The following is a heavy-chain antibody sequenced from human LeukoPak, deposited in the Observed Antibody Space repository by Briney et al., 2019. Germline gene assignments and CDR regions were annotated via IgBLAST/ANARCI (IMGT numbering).Heavy chain of an antibody. J-gene: IGHJ5*02. CDR1: GYTFTSND. V-gene: IGHV1-8*01. D-gene: IGHD1-1*01. CDR3: ARIPQRVPHNWFDP. Sequence: ASVKVSCKASGYTFTSNDINWVRQAAGQGLEWMGWMNPHTGSAGYAQKFQGRVTMTRDTSISTVYMELSSLTSDNTAVYYCARIPQRVPHNWFDPWGQGTLVTVSS. CDR2: MNPHTGSA.